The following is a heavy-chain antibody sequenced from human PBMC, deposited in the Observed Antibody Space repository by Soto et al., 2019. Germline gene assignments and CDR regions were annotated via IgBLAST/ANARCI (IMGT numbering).Heavy chain of an antibody. Sequence: QITLQESGPTLVKPTQTLTLTCTFSGFSLSTSGVGVGWIRQPPGQGLEWLALIYWDGDERYSPSLESRLTITRDTSKNQVVLKMTNMDPVDTARYYCVRRVTAFEYWGQGTLVTVSS. CDR1: GFSLSTSGVG. D-gene: IGHD2-21*02. V-gene: IGHV2-5*02. CDR3: VRRVTAFEY. J-gene: IGHJ4*02. CDR2: IYWDGDE.